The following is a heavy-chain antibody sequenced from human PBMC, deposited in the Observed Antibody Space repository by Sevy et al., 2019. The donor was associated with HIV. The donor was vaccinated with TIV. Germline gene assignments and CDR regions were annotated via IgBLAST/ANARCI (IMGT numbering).Heavy chain of an antibody. CDR3: ALERLSSDVAEYFQN. CDR1: GFTFSSYS. CDR2: ISYDGINK. V-gene: IGHV3-30-3*01. Sequence: GGSLRLSCATSGFTFSSYSMHWVRQAPGKGLEWVATISYDGINKHYADSVKGRFTISRDNLQNSLSLQMNSLRAEDTAVYFCALERLSSDVAEYFQNWGQGTLVTVSS. D-gene: IGHD1-1*01. J-gene: IGHJ1*01.